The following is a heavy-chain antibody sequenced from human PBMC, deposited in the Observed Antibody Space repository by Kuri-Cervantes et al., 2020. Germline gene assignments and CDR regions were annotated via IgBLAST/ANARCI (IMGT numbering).Heavy chain of an antibody. D-gene: IGHD6-19*01. CDR3: ARDTSKGSSGWFRIDY. Sequence: GESLKISCAASGFTFNIYWMTWVRQAPGKGLEWVANIKHDGSAKDYLDSVKGRLTISRDNAKNTLFLHMNSLRAEDTAVYYCARDTSKGSSGWFRIDYWGQGTLVTVSS. CDR1: GFTFNIYW. CDR2: IKHDGSAK. V-gene: IGHV3-7*01. J-gene: IGHJ4*02.